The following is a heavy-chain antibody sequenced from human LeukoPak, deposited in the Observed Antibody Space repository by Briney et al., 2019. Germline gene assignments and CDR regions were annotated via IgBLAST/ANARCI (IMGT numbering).Heavy chain of an antibody. CDR3: AKDLKPGWRYYDSSIIDY. D-gene: IGHD3-22*01. V-gene: IGHV3-30*18. CDR2: ISYDGSNK. Sequence: PGGSLRLSSAASGFTFSSYGMHWVRQAPGKGLEWVAVISYDGSNKYYADSVKGRFTISRDNSKNTLYLQMNSLRAEDTAVYYCAKDLKPGWRYYDSSIIDYWGQGTLVTVSS. CDR1: GFTFSSYG. J-gene: IGHJ4*02.